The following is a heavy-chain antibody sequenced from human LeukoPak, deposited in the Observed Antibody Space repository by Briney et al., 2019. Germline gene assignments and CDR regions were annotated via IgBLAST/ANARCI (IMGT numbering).Heavy chain of an antibody. Sequence: GRSLRLSCAASGFTFSSYAMHWVRQAPGKGLEWVAVISYDGSNKYYADSVKGRFTISRDNSKNTLYLQMNSLRAEDTAVYYCARDNPIFGVVPYYYGMDVWGQGTTVTVSS. V-gene: IGHV3-30-3*01. CDR1: GFTFSSYA. D-gene: IGHD3-3*01. CDR2: ISYDGSNK. J-gene: IGHJ6*02. CDR3: ARDNPIFGVVPYYYGMDV.